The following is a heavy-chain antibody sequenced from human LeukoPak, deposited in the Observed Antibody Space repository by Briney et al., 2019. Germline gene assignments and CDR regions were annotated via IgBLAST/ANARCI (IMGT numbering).Heavy chain of an antibody. J-gene: IGHJ6*02. CDR2: INSEGSST. V-gene: IGHV3-74*01. CDR3: AKAVESRALARPYGMDV. D-gene: IGHD3-3*02. Sequence: GGSLRLSCAASGFTFSSYWMHWVRQAPGKGLVWVSRINSEGSSTNYADSVKGRFTISRDNSKNSLYLQMSRLRAEDTALYYCAKAVESRALARPYGMDVWGQGTPVTVSS. CDR1: GFTFSSYW.